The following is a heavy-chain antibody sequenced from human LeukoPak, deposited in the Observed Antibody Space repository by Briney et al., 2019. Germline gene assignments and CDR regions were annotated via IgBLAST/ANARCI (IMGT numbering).Heavy chain of an antibody. CDR2: NYHSGST. Sequence: SETLSLTCTVSGYSISSGYYWGWIRQPPGKGLEWIGSNYHSGSTYYNPSLKSRVTISVDTSKNQFSLKLSSVTAADTAVYYCARAELDSGSYPAGYYYMDVWGKGTTVTVSS. D-gene: IGHD1-26*01. CDR1: GYSISSGYY. CDR3: ARAELDSGSYPAGYYYMDV. V-gene: IGHV4-38-2*02. J-gene: IGHJ6*03.